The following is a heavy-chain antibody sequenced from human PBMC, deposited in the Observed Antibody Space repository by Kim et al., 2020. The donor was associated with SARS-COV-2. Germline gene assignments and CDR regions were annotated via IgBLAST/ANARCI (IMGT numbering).Heavy chain of an antibody. D-gene: IGHD3-10*01. V-gene: IGHV3-9*01. CDR2: ISWNSGSI. CDR3: AKDIRPAGRYYYGMDV. Sequence: GGSLRLSCAASGFTLDDYAMHWVRQAPGKGLEWVSGISWNSGSIGYADSVKGRFTISRDNAKNSLYLQMNSLRAEDTALYYCAKDIRPAGRYYYGMDVWGQGTTVTVSS. CDR1: GFTLDDYA. J-gene: IGHJ6*02.